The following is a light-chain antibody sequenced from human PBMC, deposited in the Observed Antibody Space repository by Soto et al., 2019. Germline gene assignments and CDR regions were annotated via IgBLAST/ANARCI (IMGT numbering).Light chain of an antibody. Sequence: DIQMTQSPSSVSASVGDRVTITWRASQDINNWLVWYQQTPGKPPKLRITSASNLQSGFPSRFSGTGSATDFTLTIGSLQAEDFATYSCQQTHTFPRTFGGGTNVE. CDR2: SAS. J-gene: IGKJ4*01. CDR3: QQTHTFPRT. V-gene: IGKV1-12*01. CDR1: QDINNW.